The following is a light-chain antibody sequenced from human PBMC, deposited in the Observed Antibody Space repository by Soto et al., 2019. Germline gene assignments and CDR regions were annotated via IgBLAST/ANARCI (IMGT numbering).Light chain of an antibody. CDR3: QQYNNWPPDRT. CDR2: GVS. Sequence: EIVMTQSPATLSVSPGERATLSCRASQSVGSNLAWYQQKPGQAPRLLIYGVSTRATGIPARFSGSGSGTEFTLTISSLQSEDFAIYFCQQYNNWPPDRTFGQGTKVEIK. V-gene: IGKV3-15*01. CDR1: QSVGSN. J-gene: IGKJ1*01.